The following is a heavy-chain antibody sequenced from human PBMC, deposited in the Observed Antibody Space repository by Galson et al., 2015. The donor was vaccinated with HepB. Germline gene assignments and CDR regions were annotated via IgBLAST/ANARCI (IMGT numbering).Heavy chain of an antibody. Sequence: SVKVSCKASGGTFSSYTISWVRQAPGQGLEWMGRIIPILGIANYAQKFQGRVTITADKSTSTAYMELSSLRSEDTAVYYCAGNQYSSSSGPLRGMDVWGQGTTVTVSS. CDR2: IIPILGIA. CDR3: AGNQYSSSSGPLRGMDV. CDR1: GGTFSSYT. J-gene: IGHJ6*02. D-gene: IGHD6-13*01. V-gene: IGHV1-69*02.